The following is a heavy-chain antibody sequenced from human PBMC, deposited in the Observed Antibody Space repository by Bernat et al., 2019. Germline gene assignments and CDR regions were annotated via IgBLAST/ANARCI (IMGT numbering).Heavy chain of an antibody. CDR2: INAGNGNT. J-gene: IGHJ6*02. CDR3: ARDWSMWYYGMDV. CDR1: GYTFTSYA. D-gene: IGHD3-3*01. Sequence: QVQLVQSGAEVKKPGASVKVSCKASGYTFTSYAMHWVRQAPGQRLEWMGWINAGNGNTKYSQKFQGSVTITRDTSASPAYMELSSLRSEDTAVYYCARDWSMWYYGMDVWGQGTTVTVSS. V-gene: IGHV1-3*01.